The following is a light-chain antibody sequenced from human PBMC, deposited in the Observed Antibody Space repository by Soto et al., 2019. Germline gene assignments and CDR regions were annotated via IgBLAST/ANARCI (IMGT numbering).Light chain of an antibody. CDR2: WAS. CDR3: QHYSSAPLT. J-gene: IGKJ4*01. CDR1: QSVLSRSDNRNY. V-gene: IGKV4-1*01. Sequence: DVVLTQSPDSLAVSLGERATINCKSSQSVLSRSDNRNYLAWFQQRPGQPPKLLFSWASTRDSGVPDRFSGSGSGTDFTLTISSLQAEDVAVYYCQHYSSAPLTFGGGTRVEIK.